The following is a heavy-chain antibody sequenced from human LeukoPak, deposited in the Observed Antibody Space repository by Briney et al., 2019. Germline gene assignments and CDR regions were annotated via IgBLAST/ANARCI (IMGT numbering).Heavy chain of an antibody. CDR3: AKGVYYNSFDP. J-gene: IGHJ5*02. CDR2: IRYDGSNK. Sequence: GGSLRLSCAASGFTFSSYGMHWVRQAPGKGLEWVAFIRYDGSNKYYADSVKGRFTISRDNSKNTLYLQMNRLRAEDTAVYYCAKGVYYNSFDPWGQGTLVTVSS. V-gene: IGHV3-30*02. CDR1: GFTFSSYG. D-gene: IGHD2-21*01.